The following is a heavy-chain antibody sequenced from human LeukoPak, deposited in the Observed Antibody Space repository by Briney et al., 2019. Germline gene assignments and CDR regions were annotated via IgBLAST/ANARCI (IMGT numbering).Heavy chain of an antibody. V-gene: IGHV4-39*01. CDR3: ARSLAYYYYYMDV. CDR1: GGSISSSNYF. J-gene: IGHJ6*03. CDR2: VYYSGST. Sequence: PSETLSLTCTVSGGSISSSNYFWGWIRQPPGKGLEWIGSVYYSGSTYYNPSLKSRVTISVDTSKNQFSLKLSSVTAADTAVYYCARSLAYYYYYMDVWGKGTTVTISS.